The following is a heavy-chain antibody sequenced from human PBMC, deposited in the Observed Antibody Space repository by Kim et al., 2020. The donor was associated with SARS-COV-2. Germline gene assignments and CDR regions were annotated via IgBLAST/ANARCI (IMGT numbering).Heavy chain of an antibody. CDR3: ARGNCSGGSCYSTQSKYY. CDR1: GGSFNGYY. D-gene: IGHD2-15*01. Sequence: SETLSLTCAVYGGSFNGYYWSWIRQPPGKGLEWIGEINHSGSTNYNPSLKSRVTISVDTSKNQFSLKLSSVTAADTAVYYCARGNCSGGSCYSTQSKYY. CDR2: INHSGST. V-gene: IGHV4-34*01. J-gene: IGHJ6*01.